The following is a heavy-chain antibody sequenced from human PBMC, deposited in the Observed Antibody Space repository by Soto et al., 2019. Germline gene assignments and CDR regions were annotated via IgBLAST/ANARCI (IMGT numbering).Heavy chain of an antibody. CDR3: ARDRYYGSGTYYNFYSGMDV. J-gene: IGHJ6*02. CDR1: GGSINSGDYY. CDR2: IFHCGST. V-gene: IGHV4-30-4*01. D-gene: IGHD3-10*01. Sequence: SETLSLTCTVSGGSINSGDYYWTWVRQPPGKGLEWIGNIFHCGSTYYTPSLQSRVTISLDTSKNHFSLKLSSVTPADTAVYYCARDRYYGSGTYYNFYSGMDVWGQGTTVTVSS.